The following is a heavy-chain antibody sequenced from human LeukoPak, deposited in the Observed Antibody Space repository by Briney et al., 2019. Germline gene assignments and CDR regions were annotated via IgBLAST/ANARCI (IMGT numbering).Heavy chain of an antibody. V-gene: IGHV1-69*05. J-gene: IGHJ4*02. CDR3: ARDRGYCSGGSCYSLSHPQYYFDY. CDR2: IIPIFGTA. CDR1: GGTFSSYA. Sequence: ASVKVSCKASGGTFSSYAISWVRQAPGQGLEWMGGIIPIFGTANYAQKFQGRVTITTGESTSTAYMELSSLRFEDTAVYYCARDRGYCSGGSCYSLSHPQYYFDYWGQGTLVTVSS. D-gene: IGHD2-15*01.